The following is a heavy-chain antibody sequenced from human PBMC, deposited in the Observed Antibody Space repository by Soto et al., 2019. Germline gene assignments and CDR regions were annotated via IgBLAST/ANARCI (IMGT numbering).Heavy chain of an antibody. Sequence: QVQLVQSGAEVKKPGSSVKVSCKASGGTFSSYAISWVRQAPGQGLEWMGGIIPIFGTANYAQKFQGRVTITADESTSTAYMELSSLRSEDTAVYYCARVLSSAYYDFWSGAFDHWGQGTLVTVSS. D-gene: IGHD3-3*01. J-gene: IGHJ4*02. CDR1: GGTFSSYA. V-gene: IGHV1-69*01. CDR3: ARVLSSAYYDFWSGAFDH. CDR2: IIPIFGTA.